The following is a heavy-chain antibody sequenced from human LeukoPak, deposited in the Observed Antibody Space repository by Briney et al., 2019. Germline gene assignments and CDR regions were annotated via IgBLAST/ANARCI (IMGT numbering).Heavy chain of an antibody. CDR2: ISSSGSTI. J-gene: IGHJ6*02. CDR1: GLTFSSYE. Sequence: GGSLRLSCAASGLTFSSYEMNWVRQAPGKGLEWVSYISSSGSTIYYADSVKGRFTISRDNAKNSLYLQMNSLRAEDTAVYYCARADYYYYGMDVWGQGTTVTVSS. CDR3: ARADYYYYGMDV. V-gene: IGHV3-48*03.